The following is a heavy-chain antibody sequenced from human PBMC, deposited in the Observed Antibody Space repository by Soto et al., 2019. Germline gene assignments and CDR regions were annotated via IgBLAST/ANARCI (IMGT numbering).Heavy chain of an antibody. D-gene: IGHD6-6*01. V-gene: IGHV4-4*07. Sequence: PWGTLALSCTVSGGCGGSNYWRWIGQSAGKGLEWIWRTYTRGTTDYNPSLRGRVTISVDTSKNQFSLKMTSVTAADTAVYYCATQRPLPSWTHPPRPALLVTLSYG. CDR2: TYTRGTT. CDR1: GGCGGSNY. CDR3: ATQRPLPSWTHPPRPALLVTLSYG. J-gene: IGHJ6*01.